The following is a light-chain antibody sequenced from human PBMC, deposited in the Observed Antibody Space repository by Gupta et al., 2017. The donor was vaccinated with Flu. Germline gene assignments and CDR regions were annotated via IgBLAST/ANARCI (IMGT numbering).Light chain of an antibody. CDR3: AAWDDSLTALSADGSLTGLWV. V-gene: IGLV1-44*01. J-gene: IGLJ3*02. CDR2: NDN. Sequence: WYQHLPGTAPRLLIYNDNQRHSGVSDRFSGSKSGTSASLAIGGLQSEDEADYYCAAWDDSLTALSADGSLTGLWVFGGGTKLSVL.